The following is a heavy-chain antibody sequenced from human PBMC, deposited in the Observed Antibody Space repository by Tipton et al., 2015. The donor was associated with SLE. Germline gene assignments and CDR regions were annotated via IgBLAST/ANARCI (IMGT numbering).Heavy chain of an antibody. V-gene: IGHV1-69*01. CDR1: GGTFSSYA. CDR2: IIPIFGTA. J-gene: IGHJ3*02. CDR3: ARGSRRIGAARPEAFDI. Sequence: QLVQSGPEVKKPGSSVKVSCKASGGTFSSYAISWVRQAPGQGLEWMGGIIPIFGTANYAQKFQGRVTITADESTSTAYMELSSLRSEDTAVYYCARGSRRIGAARPEAFDIWGQGTMVTVSS. D-gene: IGHD6-6*01.